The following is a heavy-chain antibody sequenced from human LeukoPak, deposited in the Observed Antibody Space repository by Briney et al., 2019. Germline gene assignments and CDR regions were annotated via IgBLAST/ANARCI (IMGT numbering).Heavy chain of an antibody. Sequence: GASVKVSCKVSGYTLTELSMHWVRQAPGKGLEWMGGFDPEDGETIYAQKFQGRVTMTEDTSTDTAYMELSSLRSEDTAVYYCATDFQYYYGSGSYRKPVDYWGQGTPVTVSS. CDR3: ATDFQYYYGSGSYRKPVDY. CDR1: GYTLTELS. D-gene: IGHD3-10*01. J-gene: IGHJ4*02. V-gene: IGHV1-24*01. CDR2: FDPEDGET.